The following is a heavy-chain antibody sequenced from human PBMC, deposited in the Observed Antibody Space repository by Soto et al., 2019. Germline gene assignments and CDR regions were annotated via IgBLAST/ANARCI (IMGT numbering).Heavy chain of an antibody. D-gene: IGHD4-4*01. CDR1: GFTFNSYG. J-gene: IGHJ4*02. Sequence: GGSLRLSCAASGFTFNSYGMHWVRQAPGKGLEWVAVISYDGSNKYYADSVKGRFTISRDNSKRTLYLQMNSLRAEDTAMYYCASDVSNYAPHYLDYWVQGTLVTVSS. CDR2: ISYDGSNK. CDR3: ASDVSNYAPHYLDY. V-gene: IGHV3-30*03.